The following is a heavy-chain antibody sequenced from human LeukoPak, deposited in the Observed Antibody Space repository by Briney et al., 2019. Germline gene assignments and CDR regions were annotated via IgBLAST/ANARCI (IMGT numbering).Heavy chain of an antibody. V-gene: IGHV4-4*07. CDR2: IYTSGST. CDR1: GGTISSYY. D-gene: IGHD3-9*01. CDR3: ARAGAAGLRYFDWLPNDY. Sequence: SETLSLTCTASGGTISSYYWSWIRQPAGKGLEWIGRIYTSGSTNYNPSLKSRVTMSADTSKNQFSLKLSSVSAADTAVYYCARAGAAGLRYFDWLPNDYWGQGTLVTVSS. J-gene: IGHJ4*02.